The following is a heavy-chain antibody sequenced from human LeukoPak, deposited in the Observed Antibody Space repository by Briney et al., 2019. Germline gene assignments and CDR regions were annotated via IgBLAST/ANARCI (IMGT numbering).Heavy chain of an antibody. CDR3: AREGPDYYDFWSGYRDY. D-gene: IGHD3-3*01. CDR2: IKQDGSEK. Sequence: GGSLRLSCSASGFTFSTYWMSWVRQAPGKGLEWVANIKQDGSEKYYMDSVKGRFTISRDNAKNSLYLQMNSLRAEDTAVYYCAREGPDYYDFWSGYRDYWGQGTLVTVSS. J-gene: IGHJ4*02. V-gene: IGHV3-7*01. CDR1: GFTFSTYW.